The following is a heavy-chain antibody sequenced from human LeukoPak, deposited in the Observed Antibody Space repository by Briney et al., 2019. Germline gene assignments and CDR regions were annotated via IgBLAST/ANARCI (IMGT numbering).Heavy chain of an antibody. V-gene: IGHV1-8*01. CDR1: GYTFTSYD. J-gene: IGHJ6*03. CDR3: ARGIGGPDYYYYYMDV. CDR2: MNPNSGNT. D-gene: IGHD4-23*01. Sequence: ASVKVSCKASGYTFTSYDINWVRQATGQGLEWMGWMNPNSGNTGYAQKFQGRVAMTRNTSISTAYMELSSLRSEDTAVYYCARGIGGPDYYYYYMDVWGKGTTVTISS.